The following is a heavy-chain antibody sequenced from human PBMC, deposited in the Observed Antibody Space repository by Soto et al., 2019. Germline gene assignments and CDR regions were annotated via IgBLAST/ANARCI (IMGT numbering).Heavy chain of an antibody. CDR1: GGTFSSYT. Sequence: QVQLVQSGAEVKKPGSSVKVSCKASGGTFSSYTISWVRQAPGQGLEWMGRIIPILGIANYAQKFQGRVTXXAXKXXSTAYMELSSLRSEDTAVYYCARDRTMVRGTWFDPWGQGTLVTVSS. J-gene: IGHJ5*02. D-gene: IGHD3-10*01. CDR3: ARDRTMVRGTWFDP. V-gene: IGHV1-69*08. CDR2: IIPILGIA.